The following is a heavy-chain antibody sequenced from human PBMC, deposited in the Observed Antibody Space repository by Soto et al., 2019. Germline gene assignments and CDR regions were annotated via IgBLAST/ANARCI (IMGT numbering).Heavy chain of an antibody. J-gene: IGHJ4*02. CDR3: ARVPYDSSGYYPGRFDY. Sequence: SETLSLTCTVSGGSISSGDYYWSWIRQPPGKGLEWIGYIYYSGSTYYNPSLKGRVTISVDTSKNQFSLKLSSVTAADTAVYYCARVPYDSSGYYPGRFDYWGQGTLVTVSS. CDR1: GGSISSGDYY. V-gene: IGHV4-30-4*01. CDR2: IYYSGST. D-gene: IGHD3-22*01.